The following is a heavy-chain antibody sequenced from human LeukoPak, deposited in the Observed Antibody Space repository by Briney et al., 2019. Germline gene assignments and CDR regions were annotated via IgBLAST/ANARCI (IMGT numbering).Heavy chain of an antibody. CDR3: ARSGSGYYDYVWGSYRYPTDFDY. CDR1: GYTFTSYD. CDR2: MNPNSGNA. V-gene: IGHV1-8*03. D-gene: IGHD3-16*02. J-gene: IGHJ4*02. Sequence: GASVKVSCKASGYTFTSYDINWVRQATGQGLEWMGWMNPNSGNAGYAQKFQGRVTITRNTSISTAYMELSRLRSDDTAVYYCARSGSGYYDYVWGSYRYPTDFDYWGQGTLVTVSS.